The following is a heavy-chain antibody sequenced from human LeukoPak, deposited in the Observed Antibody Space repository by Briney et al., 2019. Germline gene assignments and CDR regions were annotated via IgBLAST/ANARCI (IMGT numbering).Heavy chain of an antibody. CDR2: IRYDGSNK. D-gene: IGHD4-17*01. CDR3: AKDRPVTTAFDY. CDR1: GFTFSSYG. V-gene: IGHV3-30*02. Sequence: GGSLRLSCAASGFTFSSYGMHWVRQAPGKGLEWVAFIRYDGSNKYYADSVKGRFTISRDNSKNTLYLQMNSLRAEDTAVYYCAKDRPVTTAFDYWGQGTLVTVSS. J-gene: IGHJ4*02.